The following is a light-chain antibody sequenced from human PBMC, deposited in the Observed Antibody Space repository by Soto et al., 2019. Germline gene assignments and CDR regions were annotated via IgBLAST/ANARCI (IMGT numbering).Light chain of an antibody. CDR2: SNN. V-gene: IGLV1-47*02. J-gene: IGLJ1*01. CDR1: SSNIGSNY. Sequence: QPVLTQPPSASGTPGQRVTISCAGGSSNIGSNYVNLYQQLPGTAPKLLIYSNNQRPSGVPDRFSGSKSGTSASLAISGLRSEDEADYYCAAWDDSLSGEVFGKGTKVTVL. CDR3: AAWDDSLSGEV.